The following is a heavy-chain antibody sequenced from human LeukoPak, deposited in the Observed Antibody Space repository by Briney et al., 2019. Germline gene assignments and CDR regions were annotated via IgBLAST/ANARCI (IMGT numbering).Heavy chain of an antibody. Sequence: SETLSLTCTVSGGSISSHYWSWIRQPAGKGLEWIGRIYTSGSTNYNPSLKSRVTMSVDTSKNQFSLNLSSVTAADTAMYYCARVKDPGGYYYYYYMDVWGKGTTVTVSS. D-gene: IGHD3-16*01. CDR2: IYTSGST. J-gene: IGHJ6*03. V-gene: IGHV4-4*07. CDR3: ARVKDPGGYYYYYYMDV. CDR1: GGSISSHY.